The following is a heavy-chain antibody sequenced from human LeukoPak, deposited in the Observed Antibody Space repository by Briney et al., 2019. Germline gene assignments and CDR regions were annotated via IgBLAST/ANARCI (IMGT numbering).Heavy chain of an antibody. CDR3: ARDASGGDDAFDI. D-gene: IGHD1-14*01. V-gene: IGHV4-38-2*02. CDR2: IYHSGST. CDR1: GYSISSGYY. Sequence: SETLSLTCTVSGYSISSGYYWGWIRQPPGKGLEWIGSIYHSGSTYYNPSLKSRVTISVDTSKNQFSLKLSSVTAADTAVYYCARDASGGDDAFDIWGQGTMVTVSS. J-gene: IGHJ3*02.